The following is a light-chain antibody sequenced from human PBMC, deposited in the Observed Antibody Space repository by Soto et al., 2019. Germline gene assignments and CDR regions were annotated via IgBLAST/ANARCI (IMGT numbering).Light chain of an antibody. CDR1: SSDVGGYNY. CDR2: EVS. Sequence: QSVLTQPGSESGSPGQAITMSCTGTSSDVGGYNYVSWYQQHPGKAPKLMIYEVSNRPSGVSNRFSGSKSGNTASLTISGLQAEDEADYYCSSYTSSSTYVFGTGTKVTVL. V-gene: IGLV2-14*01. CDR3: SSYTSSSTYV. J-gene: IGLJ1*01.